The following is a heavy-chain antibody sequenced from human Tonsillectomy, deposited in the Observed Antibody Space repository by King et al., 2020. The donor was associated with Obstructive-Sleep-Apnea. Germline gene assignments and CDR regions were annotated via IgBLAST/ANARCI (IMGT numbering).Heavy chain of an antibody. V-gene: IGHV3-30*18. CDR1: GFTFSSYG. CDR2: ISYDGSNK. D-gene: IGHD4-17*01. J-gene: IGHJ5*02. CDR3: AKDLDYGDYMRGVTRNNWFDP. Sequence: LVESGGGVVQPGRSLRLSCAASGFTFSSYGMHWVRQAPGKGLEWVAVISYDGSNKYYADSVKGRFTISRDNSKNTLYLQMNSLRAEDTAVYYCAKDLDYGDYMRGVTRNNWFDPWGQGTLVTVSS.